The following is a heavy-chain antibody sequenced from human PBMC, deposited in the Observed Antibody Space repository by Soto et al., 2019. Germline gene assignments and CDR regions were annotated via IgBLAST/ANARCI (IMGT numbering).Heavy chain of an antibody. CDR1: GFSLSTSGVG. V-gene: IGHV2-5*01. CDR2: IYWNDDK. CDR3: AHRRIQLGLQKNAFDI. Sequence: QITLKESGPTLVKPTQTLTLTCTFSGFSLSTSGVGVGWIRQPPGKALEWLALIYWNDDKRYSPSLKSRLTITKDTSKNQVVLTMTNMDPVDTATYYCAHRRIQLGLQKNAFDIWGQGTMVTVSS. D-gene: IGHD5-18*01. J-gene: IGHJ3*02.